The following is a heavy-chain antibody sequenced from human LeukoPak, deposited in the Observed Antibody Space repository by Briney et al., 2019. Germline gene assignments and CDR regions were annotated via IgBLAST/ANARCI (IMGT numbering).Heavy chain of an antibody. CDR3: ARGGIQLWLTGDVFDI. D-gene: IGHD5-18*01. CDR2: ISTYKGNT. V-gene: IGHV1-18*01. CDR1: GYTFTSYG. Sequence: ASVKVSCKASGYTFTSYGISWVRQAPGQGLEWMGWISTYKGNTNYAQKLQGRVTMTTDTSTSTVYMELRSLRSDDTAVYYCARGGIQLWLTGDVFDIWGQGTMVTVSS. J-gene: IGHJ3*02.